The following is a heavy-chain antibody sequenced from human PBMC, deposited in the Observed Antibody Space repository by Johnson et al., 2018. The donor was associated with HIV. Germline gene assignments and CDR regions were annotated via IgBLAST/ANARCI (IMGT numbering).Heavy chain of an antibody. D-gene: IGHD7-27*01. CDR2: ISWNSGSI. Sequence: QVQLVESGGGVVQPGGSLRLSCVASGFTFSSYGMHWVRQAPGKGLEWVSGISWNSGSIGYADSVKGRFTISRDNSKNTLYLQMNSLRAEDTALYYCARDRSSHWGDAFDIWGQGTMVTVSS. CDR3: ARDRSSHWGDAFDI. V-gene: IGHV3-NL1*01. J-gene: IGHJ3*02. CDR1: GFTFSSYG.